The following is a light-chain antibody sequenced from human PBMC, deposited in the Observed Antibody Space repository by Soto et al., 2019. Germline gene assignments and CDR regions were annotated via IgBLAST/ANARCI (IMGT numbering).Light chain of an antibody. Sequence: EIVMTQSPVTLSVSPGEGATLSCRASQSVSSYLAWYQHKRGQAPRLLIYGASTRATGIPVRFSGSGSGTEFTLTISSLQSEDFAVYFCQQYSNWPLITFGQWTRLEIK. CDR1: QSVSSY. CDR2: GAS. CDR3: QQYSNWPLIT. V-gene: IGKV3-15*01. J-gene: IGKJ5*01.